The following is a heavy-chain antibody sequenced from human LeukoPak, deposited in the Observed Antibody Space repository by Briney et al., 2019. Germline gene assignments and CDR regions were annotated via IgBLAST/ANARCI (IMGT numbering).Heavy chain of an antibody. J-gene: IGHJ4*02. Sequence: SETLSLTCTVSGGSISSYYWSWIRQPAGKGLEWIGRIYTSGSTNYNPSLKSRVTISVDTSKNQFSLKLSSVTAADTAVYYCARQDYDSSGYYSLNYFDYWGQGTLVTVSS. CDR3: ARQDYDSSGYYSLNYFDY. D-gene: IGHD3-22*01. CDR2: IYTSGST. CDR1: GGSISSYY. V-gene: IGHV4-4*07.